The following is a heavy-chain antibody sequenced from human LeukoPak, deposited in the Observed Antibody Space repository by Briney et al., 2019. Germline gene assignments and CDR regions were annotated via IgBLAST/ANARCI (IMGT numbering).Heavy chain of an antibody. D-gene: IGHD5-12*01. Sequence: ASVKVSCKVSGYTLTELSMHWVRQAPGKGLEWMGGFDPEDGEAIYAQKFQGRVTMTEDTSTDTAYMELSSLRSEDTAVYYCASRGYSGYGRFDYWGQGTLVTVSS. CDR3: ASRGYSGYGRFDY. V-gene: IGHV1-24*01. J-gene: IGHJ4*02. CDR2: FDPEDGEA. CDR1: GYTLTELS.